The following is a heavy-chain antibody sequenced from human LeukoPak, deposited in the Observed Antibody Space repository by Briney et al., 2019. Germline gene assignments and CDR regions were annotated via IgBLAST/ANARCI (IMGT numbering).Heavy chain of an antibody. CDR1: GSTFSSYS. J-gene: IGHJ4*02. Sequence: GGSLRLSCAASGSTFSSYSMNWVRQAPGKGLEWVSSISSSSSYIYYADSVKGRFTISRDNAKNSPYLQMNSLRAEDTAVYYCARSCVADFWSGYYEAYYFDYWGQGTLVTVSS. CDR2: ISSSSSYI. D-gene: IGHD3-3*01. V-gene: IGHV3-21*01. CDR3: ARSCVADFWSGYYEAYYFDY.